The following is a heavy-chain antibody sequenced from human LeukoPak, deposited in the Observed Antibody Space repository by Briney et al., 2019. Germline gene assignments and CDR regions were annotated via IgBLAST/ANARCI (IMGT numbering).Heavy chain of an antibody. CDR3: ARSPYCSGGRCYSGGSWFDP. Sequence: SETLSLTCAVSGYSISSGYYWGWIRQPPGKGLEWIGGIYHSGSTYYNPSLNSRVTLSVDTSKTQFSLKLSSATAADTALYYCARSPYCSGGRCYSGGSWFDPWGQGTLVTVSS. CDR2: IYHSGST. CDR1: GYSISSGYY. V-gene: IGHV4-38-2*01. D-gene: IGHD2-15*01. J-gene: IGHJ5*02.